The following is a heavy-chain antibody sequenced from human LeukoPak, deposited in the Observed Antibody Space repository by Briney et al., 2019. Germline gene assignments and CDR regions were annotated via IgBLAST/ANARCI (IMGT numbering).Heavy chain of an antibody. CDR1: GGSITNYY. D-gene: IGHD1-14*01. V-gene: IGHV4-59*01. Sequence: SETLSLTCTVSGGSITNYYWSWIRQPPGKGLEWIGYIHNSGSSSYNPSLRSRATISMEKAKTQFSLKLTSVTPTDTAVYYCARVSSTVAPWFDPWGQGTLVAVSS. CDR2: IHNSGSS. J-gene: IGHJ5*02. CDR3: ARVSSTVAPWFDP.